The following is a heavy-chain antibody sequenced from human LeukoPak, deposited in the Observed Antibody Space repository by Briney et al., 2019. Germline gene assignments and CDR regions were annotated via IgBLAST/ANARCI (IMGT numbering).Heavy chain of an antibody. CDR2: IIPILGIA. CDR1: GYTFTSYA. CDR3: ASSCSSTSCSPY. D-gene: IGHD2-2*01. J-gene: IGHJ4*02. V-gene: IGHV1-69*04. Sequence: SVKVSCKASGYTFTSYAISWVRQAPGQGLEWMGRIIPILGIANYAQKFQGRVTITADKSTSTAYMELSSLRSEDTAVYYCASSCSSTSCSPYWGQGTLVTVSS.